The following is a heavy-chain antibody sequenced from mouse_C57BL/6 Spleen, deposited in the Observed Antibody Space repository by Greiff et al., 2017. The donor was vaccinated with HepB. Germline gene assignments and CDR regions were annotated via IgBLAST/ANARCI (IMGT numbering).Heavy chain of an antibody. CDR3: ARPGDLGYYAMDY. V-gene: IGHV1-26*01. CDR1: GYTFTDYY. Sequence: EVQLQQSGPELVKPGASVKISCKASGYTFTDYYMNWVKQSHGKSLEWIGDINPNNGGTSYNQKFKGKATLTVDKSSSTAYMELRSLTSEDSAVYYCARPGDLGYYAMDYWGQGTSVTVSS. CDR2: INPNNGGT. D-gene: IGHD3-3*01. J-gene: IGHJ4*01.